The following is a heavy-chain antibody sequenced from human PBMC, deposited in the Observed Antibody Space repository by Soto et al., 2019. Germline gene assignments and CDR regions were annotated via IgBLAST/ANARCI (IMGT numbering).Heavy chain of an antibody. CDR3: VGTPNFFDI. J-gene: IGHJ4*02. CDR2: INPSRGSA. V-gene: IGHV1-46*01. Sequence: HVQLVQSGAEVKRPGASVKVSCKASGFPFTSFFIHWVRQAPGQGLEWMGVINPSRGSANYAPKFQGRLTLTRDTSSSTVYMDLSSLKSEDTALYYSVGTPNFFDIWGQGTLVTVSS. CDR1: GFPFTSFF.